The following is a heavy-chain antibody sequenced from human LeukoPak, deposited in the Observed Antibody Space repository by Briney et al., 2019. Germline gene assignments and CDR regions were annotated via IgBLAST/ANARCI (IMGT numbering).Heavy chain of an antibody. D-gene: IGHD3-10*01. V-gene: IGHV3-30*03. J-gene: IGHJ4*02. CDR2: ISYDGSNK. Sequence: QSGGSLRLSCTASGFTFSSYGMHWVRQAPGKGLEWVAVISYDGSNKYYADSVKGRFTISRDNSKNTLYLQMNSLRAEDTAVYYCARDGGFGELSLYYFDYWGQGTLVTVSS. CDR3: ARDGGFGELSLYYFDY. CDR1: GFTFSSYG.